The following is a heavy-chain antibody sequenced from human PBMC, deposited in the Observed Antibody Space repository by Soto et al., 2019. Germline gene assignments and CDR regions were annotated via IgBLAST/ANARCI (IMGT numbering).Heavy chain of an antibody. D-gene: IGHD2-21*02. Sequence: GASVKVSCKASGYTFISYNITWVRQAPGQGLEWMGCISGYSGNTNYAQKLQDRVTVTTDTSSSTAYMELRSLRSDDTAVYYCARYNVVTGLDYWGPGTLVTVSS. V-gene: IGHV1-18*01. J-gene: IGHJ4*02. CDR1: GYTFISYN. CDR3: ARYNVVTGLDY. CDR2: ISGYSGNT.